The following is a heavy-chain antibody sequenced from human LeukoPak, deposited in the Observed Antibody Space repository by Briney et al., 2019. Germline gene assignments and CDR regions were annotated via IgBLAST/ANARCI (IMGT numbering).Heavy chain of an antibody. V-gene: IGHV4-59*01. CDR2: ISDSGGT. CDR1: GGSISSYY. Sequence: SETLSLTCTVSGGSISSYYWSWIRQPPGKGLEWTGYISDSGGTNYNPSLKSRLTISVDTSKNQFSLKLSSVTAANTAVYYCARTRYSSGWFFDYWAQGTLVTVSS. J-gene: IGHJ4*02. CDR3: ARTRYSSGWFFDY. D-gene: IGHD6-19*01.